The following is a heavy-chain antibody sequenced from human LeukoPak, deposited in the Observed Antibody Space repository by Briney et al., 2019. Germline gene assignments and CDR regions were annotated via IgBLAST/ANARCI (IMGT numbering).Heavy chain of an antibody. J-gene: IGHJ3*02. CDR2: ISSSSDSI. CDR3: ARSRYSSSWSQAFDI. CDR1: GFSFSTYG. V-gene: IGHV3-48*01. D-gene: IGHD6-13*01. Sequence: AGGSLRLSCAASGFSFSTYGVQWVRQTPGKGLEWLSYISSSSDSIKYADSVKGRFTISRDNSKNTLYLQMNSLRAEDTAVYYCARSRYSSSWSQAFDIWGQGTMVTVSS.